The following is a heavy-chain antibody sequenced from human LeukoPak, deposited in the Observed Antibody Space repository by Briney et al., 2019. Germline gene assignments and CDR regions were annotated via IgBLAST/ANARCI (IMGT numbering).Heavy chain of an antibody. V-gene: IGHV3-53*01. Sequence: GGSLRLSCAASGFTVSSNYMNWVRQAPGKGLEWVSVIYGGGNIYYADSVKGRFTISRDNSKNTLYLQMNSLRAEDTAVYYCARGAGYNYPYFFDYWGQGTLVTVSS. CDR3: ARGAGYNYPYFFDY. J-gene: IGHJ4*02. CDR1: GFTVSSNY. D-gene: IGHD5-24*01. CDR2: IYGGGNI.